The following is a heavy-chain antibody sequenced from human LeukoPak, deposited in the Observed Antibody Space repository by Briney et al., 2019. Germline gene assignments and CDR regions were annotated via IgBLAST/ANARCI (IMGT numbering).Heavy chain of an antibody. CDR3: VRLLGYCSGGSCYPRWFAR. Sequence: SETLSLTCTVSGGSISSHYWNWIRHPPGEGLGWLGYISYSGSTNYNPSLKSRVTMSLDTSKNHFSLKLTSVTAADTAVYHCVRLLGYCSGGSCYPRWFARWGQGTLVTVSS. J-gene: IGHJ5*02. D-gene: IGHD2-15*01. CDR2: ISYSGST. CDR1: GGSISSHY. V-gene: IGHV4-59*08.